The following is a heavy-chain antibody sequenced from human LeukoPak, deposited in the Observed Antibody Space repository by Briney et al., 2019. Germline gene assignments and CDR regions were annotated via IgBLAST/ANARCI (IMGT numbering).Heavy chain of an antibody. J-gene: IGHJ4*02. CDR1: GFTFSSYA. V-gene: IGHV3-23*01. CDR2: IRGSGGST. Sequence: GGSLRLSCAASGFTFSSYAMSGVRQAPGKGLERVSAIRGSGGSTYYADSAKGRFTISRDNSKNTLYLQMNSLRAEDTAVYYCAKDLYDSSGYYPPNFDYWGQGTLVTVSS. CDR3: AKDLYDSSGYYPPNFDY. D-gene: IGHD3-22*01.